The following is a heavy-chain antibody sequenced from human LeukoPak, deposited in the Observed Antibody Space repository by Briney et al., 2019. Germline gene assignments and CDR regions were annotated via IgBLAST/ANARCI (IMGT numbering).Heavy chain of an antibody. D-gene: IGHD3-10*01. CDR1: GFTFSSYG. J-gene: IGHJ4*02. V-gene: IGHV3-30*03. CDR2: ISYDGSNK. Sequence: GGSLRLSCAASGFTFSSYGMHWVRQAPGKGLEWVAVISYDGSNKYYADSVKGRFTISRDNSKNTLYLQMNSLRAEDTAVYYCARANLGRGEPLDYWGQGTLVTVSS. CDR3: ARANLGRGEPLDY.